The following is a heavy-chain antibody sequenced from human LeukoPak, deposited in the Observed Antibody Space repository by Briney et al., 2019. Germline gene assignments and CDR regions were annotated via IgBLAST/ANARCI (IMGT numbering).Heavy chain of an antibody. Sequence: PSETLSLTCTVSGGSISSSSYYWGWIHQPPGKGLEWIGSIYYSGSTYYNPSLRSRVTISVDTSKNQFSLKLSSVTAADTAVYYCARQTDYYDSSGYYIDAFDIWGQGTMVTVSS. D-gene: IGHD3-22*01. CDR3: ARQTDYYDSSGYYIDAFDI. CDR2: IYYSGST. CDR1: GGSISSSSYY. V-gene: IGHV4-39*01. J-gene: IGHJ3*02.